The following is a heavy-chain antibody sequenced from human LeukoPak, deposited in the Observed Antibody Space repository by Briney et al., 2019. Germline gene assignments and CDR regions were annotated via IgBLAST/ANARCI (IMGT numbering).Heavy chain of an antibody. V-gene: IGHV4-39*07. CDR2: IYYSGST. D-gene: IGHD3-9*01. Sequence: SETLSLTCTVSGGSISSGSHYWGWIRQPPGKGLEWIGSIYYSGSTYYNPSLKTRVTISVDTSKNQFSLKLSSVTAADTAVYYCAREYYDIWCYFDYWGQGTLVIVSS. J-gene: IGHJ4*02. CDR3: AREYYDIWCYFDY. CDR1: GGSISSGSHY.